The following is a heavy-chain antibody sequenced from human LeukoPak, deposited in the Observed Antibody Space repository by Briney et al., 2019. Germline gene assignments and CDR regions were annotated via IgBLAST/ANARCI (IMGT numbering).Heavy chain of an antibody. Sequence: GASVKVSCKASGNSFTNYNMHWVRLAPGQGLEWMGIITPSNGATNYAQKFQGRVTMTRDTSTSAVYMKLRSLKSEDTAVYYCTREVAAPYRFDDWGPGTLVTVSS. J-gene: IGHJ4*02. CDR1: GNSFTNYN. CDR2: ITPSNGAT. D-gene: IGHD2-15*01. V-gene: IGHV1-46*01. CDR3: TREVAAPYRFDD.